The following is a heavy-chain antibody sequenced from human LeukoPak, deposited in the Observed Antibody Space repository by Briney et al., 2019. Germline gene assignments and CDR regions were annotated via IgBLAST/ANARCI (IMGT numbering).Heavy chain of an antibody. CDR3: ARDRWFGDTHYMDV. V-gene: IGHV4-59*12. J-gene: IGHJ6*03. Sequence: SETLSLTCTVSGGSISSYYWSWIRQPPGKGLEWIGYIYYSGSTNYNPSLKSRVTISVDTSKNQFSLKLSSVTAADTAVYYCARDRWFGDTHYMDVWGKGTTVTISS. D-gene: IGHD3-10*01. CDR1: GGSISSYY. CDR2: IYYSGST.